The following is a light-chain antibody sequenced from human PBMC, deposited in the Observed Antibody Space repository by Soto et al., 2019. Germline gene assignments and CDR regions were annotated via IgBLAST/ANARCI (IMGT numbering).Light chain of an antibody. J-gene: IGKJ2*01. Sequence: EIVLTQSPGTLSLSPGERATLSYRASQSVNGNYLTWYQQKPGQAPRLLIYGASYRATGIPDRFSGSGSGTDFTLTISRLEPEDFAVYYCQQYGSSFRYTFGQGTKLEIK. CDR3: QQYGSSFRYT. CDR1: QSVNGNY. V-gene: IGKV3-20*01. CDR2: GAS.